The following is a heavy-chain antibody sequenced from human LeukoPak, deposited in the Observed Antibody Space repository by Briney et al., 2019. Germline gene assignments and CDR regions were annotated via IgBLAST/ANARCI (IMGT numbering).Heavy chain of an antibody. Sequence: GGSLRLSCAASGFAFNTYSMNWVRQAPGKGLEWVSFIFSSSTYIYYTDSVKGRFTISRDNAKNSLYLQMNSLRAEDTAVYYCATTYYYGSGSYLYWGQGTLVTVSS. CDR2: IFSSSTYI. CDR1: GFAFNTYS. CDR3: ATTYYYGSGSYLY. V-gene: IGHV3-21*01. J-gene: IGHJ4*02. D-gene: IGHD3-10*01.